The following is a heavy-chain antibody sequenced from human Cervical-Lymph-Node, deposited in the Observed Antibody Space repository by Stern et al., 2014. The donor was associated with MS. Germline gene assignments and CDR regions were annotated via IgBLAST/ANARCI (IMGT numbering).Heavy chain of an antibody. CDR3: AKETWMYFFDY. V-gene: IGHV3-9*01. D-gene: IGHD5-12*01. J-gene: IGHJ4*02. CDR2: ICWNSGSI. Sequence: EVQLVESGGGLVQPGRSLRLSCAASGFTFDDYAMHWVRQAPGKGLEWVSGICWNSGSIGYADSVKGRFPISRDNAKISLYLQMDSLRAEDAALYYCAKETWMYFFDYWGQGTLVTVSS. CDR1: GFTFDDYA.